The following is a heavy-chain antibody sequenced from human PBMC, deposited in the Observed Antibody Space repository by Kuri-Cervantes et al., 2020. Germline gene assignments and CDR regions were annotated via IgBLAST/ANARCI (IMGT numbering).Heavy chain of an antibody. Sequence: GGSLRLSCAASGFTFSDYYMSWIRQAPGKGLEWVSYISTTGTTMYYADSVKSRFTISRDNAKNSLYLQMNSLRVEDTAVYYCARFGGATDYWGQGTLVTVSS. CDR1: GFTFSDYY. D-gene: IGHD1-26*01. CDR2: ISTTGTTM. V-gene: IGHV3-11*01. J-gene: IGHJ4*02. CDR3: ARFGGATDY.